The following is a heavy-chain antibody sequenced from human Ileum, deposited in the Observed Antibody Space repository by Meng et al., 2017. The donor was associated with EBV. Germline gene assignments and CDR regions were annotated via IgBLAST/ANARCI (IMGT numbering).Heavy chain of an antibody. J-gene: IGHJ4*02. V-gene: IGHV1-3*01. CDR1: GYKFDDYT. D-gene: IGHD2-15*01. CDR3: AREEGGRFDS. CDR2: INPGIGST. Sequence: QARLVQSGAEMKKPGASVESSCKASGYKFDDYTIQWLRQAPGQRLEWLGWINPGIGSTYDSKTIRGRLTITMDTSASTVYMRLTSLTSEDTAVYYCAREEGGRFDSWGQGTLVTVSS.